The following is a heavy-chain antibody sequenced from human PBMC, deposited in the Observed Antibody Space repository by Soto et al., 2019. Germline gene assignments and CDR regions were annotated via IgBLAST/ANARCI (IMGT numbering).Heavy chain of an antibody. CDR2: VYYSGSA. D-gene: IGHD6-19*01. Sequence: QLQLQESGPGLVKPSETLSLTCTVSGASISSSTFYWGWIRQPPGKGLEWIGTVYYSGSAYYNPSLKSRLTISVDTSKNQFSLKLSSVTAADTALHYCVRHAPYRSGWANRNDYWGQGTLVTVSS. CDR1: GASISSSTFY. V-gene: IGHV4-39*01. J-gene: IGHJ4*02. CDR3: VRHAPYRSGWANRNDY.